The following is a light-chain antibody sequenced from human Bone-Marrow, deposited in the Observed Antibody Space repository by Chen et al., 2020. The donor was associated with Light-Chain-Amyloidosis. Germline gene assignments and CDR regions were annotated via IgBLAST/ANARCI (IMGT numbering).Light chain of an antibody. CDR1: ALPKQY. Sequence: SYELTQPPSVSVSPGQTARLTCSGDALPKQYAYWYQQKPGQAPVLVIYKDSERPSGIPERFSGSSSGTTVTLTISGVQAEDEDDYYCQSADSSDLGVFGGGTKLTVL. CDR2: KDS. J-gene: IGLJ3*02. CDR3: QSADSSDLGV. V-gene: IGLV3-25*03.